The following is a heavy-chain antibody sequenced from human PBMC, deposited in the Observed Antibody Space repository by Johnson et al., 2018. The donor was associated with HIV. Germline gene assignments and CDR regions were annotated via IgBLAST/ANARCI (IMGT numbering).Heavy chain of an antibody. CDR3: ARYQQLVRDGAFDI. D-gene: IGHD6-13*01. CDR1: GFTFSDYY. V-gene: IGHV3-11*04. J-gene: IGHJ3*02. Sequence: QVQLVESGGGLVKPGGSLRLSCAASGFTFSDYYMSWIRQAPGKGLEWISYISSSGSTRYYADSVKGRFTISRDNAKNSLYLQINSLRAEDTAVYYCARYQQLVRDGAFDIWGQGTMVTVSS. CDR2: ISSSGSTR.